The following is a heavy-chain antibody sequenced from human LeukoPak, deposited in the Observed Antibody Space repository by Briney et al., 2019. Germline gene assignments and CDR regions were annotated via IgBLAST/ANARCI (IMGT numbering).Heavy chain of an antibody. V-gene: IGHV4-61*02. CDR3: ARGNIVLMVYASKGLDRYFDY. J-gene: IGHJ4*02. CDR2: IYTGGST. D-gene: IGHD2-8*01. CDR1: GGSISSGSYY. Sequence: SETLSLTCTVSGGSISSGSYYWSWIRQPAGKGLEWIGRIYTGGSTNYNPSLKSRVTISVDTSKNQFSLKLSSVTAADTAVYYCARGNIVLMVYASKGLDRYFDYWGQGTLVTVSS.